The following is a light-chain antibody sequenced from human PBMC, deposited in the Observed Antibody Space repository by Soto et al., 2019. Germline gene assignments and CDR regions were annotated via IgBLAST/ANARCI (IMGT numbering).Light chain of an antibody. CDR3: LQDYDYPRT. V-gene: IGKV1-6*01. J-gene: IGKJ1*01. CDR2: AAS. CDR1: QGIRDE. Sequence: AIQMTQSPSSLSASVGDRVTITCRASQGIRDELGWYQQKAGKAPNLLISAASRMQSGVKSRFSGRGSGTDFTLTISSLQPEDFATYYCLQDYDYPRTFGQGTKVELK.